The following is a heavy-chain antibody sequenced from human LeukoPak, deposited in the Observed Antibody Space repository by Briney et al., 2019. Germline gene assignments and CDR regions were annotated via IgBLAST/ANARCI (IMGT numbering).Heavy chain of an antibody. D-gene: IGHD3-10*01. Sequence: GASVKVSCKTSGYTFTGYYMHWVRQAPGQGLEWMGWLNPYSGGTNYAQRFQGRVTMTRDTSISTAYMELNRLTSDDTAVYYCETSLHNNYYASGRDWGQGTLVNVSS. CDR2: LNPYSGGT. CDR3: ETSLHNNYYASGRD. CDR1: GYTFTGYY. J-gene: IGHJ4*02. V-gene: IGHV1-2*02.